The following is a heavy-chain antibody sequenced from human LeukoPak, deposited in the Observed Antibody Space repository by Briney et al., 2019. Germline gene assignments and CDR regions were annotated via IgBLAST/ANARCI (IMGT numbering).Heavy chain of an antibody. V-gene: IGHV3-30*02. CDR2: IRYDGSNK. Sequence: PGGSLRLSCAASGFTFSSYAMHWVRQAPGKGLEWVAFIRYDGSNKYYTDSVKGRFTISRDNSKNTLYLQMNSLRAEDTAVYYCARARYCSSTNCYEHDYWGQGTQVTVSS. CDR1: GFTFSSYA. D-gene: IGHD2-2*01. J-gene: IGHJ4*02. CDR3: ARARYCSSTNCYEHDY.